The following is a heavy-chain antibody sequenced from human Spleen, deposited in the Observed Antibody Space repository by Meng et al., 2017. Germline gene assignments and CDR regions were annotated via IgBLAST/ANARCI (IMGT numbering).Heavy chain of an antibody. Sequence: QSGRGVNRLGAPLMCSAQSLANYFATFGTSWVRRATGQGLEWMGWISGYNGNTDYAQNVRGRVTMTTVTSTSPAYMELRSLRSDDTAVYYCARDRPHHYGDYEYYFDYWGQGTLVTVSS. J-gene: IGHJ4*02. CDR1: ANYFATFG. CDR3: ARDRPHHYGDYEYYFDY. V-gene: IGHV1-18*01. CDR2: ISGYNGNT. D-gene: IGHD4-17*01.